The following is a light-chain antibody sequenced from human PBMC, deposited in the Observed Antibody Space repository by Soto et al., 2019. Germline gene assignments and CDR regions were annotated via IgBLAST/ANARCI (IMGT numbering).Light chain of an antibody. Sequence: DVQMTQSPSSLSPSVGDRVTITFRASQSFNTWLAWYQQKPGKAPKLRIYKTSILESGVPSRFSGSGSGTEFTLTISSLQPEDSATYYCQQYNSYPYTFGQGTKLEIK. J-gene: IGKJ2*01. CDR3: QQYNSYPYT. CDR2: KTS. V-gene: IGKV1-5*03. CDR1: QSFNTW.